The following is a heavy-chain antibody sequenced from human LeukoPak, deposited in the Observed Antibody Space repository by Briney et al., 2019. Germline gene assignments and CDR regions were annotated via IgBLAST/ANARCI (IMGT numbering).Heavy chain of an antibody. V-gene: IGHV3-74*01. CDR3: ARGRDYYDSSGDY. Sequence: PGGSLRLSCAASGFTFSSYWMHWVRQARGKGLVWVSRINNDGSSTSYADSVKGRFTMSRDNAKNTLYLQMNSLRAEDTAVYYCARGRDYYDSSGDYWGQGTLVTVSS. J-gene: IGHJ4*02. CDR2: INNDGSST. CDR1: GFTFSSYW. D-gene: IGHD3-22*01.